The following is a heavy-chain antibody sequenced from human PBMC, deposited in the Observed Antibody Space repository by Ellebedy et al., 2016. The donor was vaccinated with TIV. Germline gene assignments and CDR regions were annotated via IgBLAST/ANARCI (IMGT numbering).Heavy chain of an antibody. J-gene: IGHJ6*02. D-gene: IGHD3-10*01. CDR1: GFTFNIYD. Sequence: GESLKISCAASGFTFNIYDFHWVRQPTGNGLEWVSAVGPAGDTYYPDSVKGRFTISRENAKNSLYLQMNSLTAEDTAVYYCVRGIRTVGGIYYYTGMDVWGQGTTVTVSS. CDR3: VRGIRTVGGIYYYTGMDV. V-gene: IGHV3-13*01. CDR2: VGPAGDT.